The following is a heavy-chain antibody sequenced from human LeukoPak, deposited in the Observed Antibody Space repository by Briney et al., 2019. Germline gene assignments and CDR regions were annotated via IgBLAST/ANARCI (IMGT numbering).Heavy chain of an antibody. CDR1: GYTFTDYG. D-gene: IGHD1-26*01. J-gene: IGHJ5*02. CDR3: ARDIKRSRARWENLGFDP. V-gene: IGHV1-18*01. Sequence: ASVKVSCKASGYTFTDYGISWVRQAPGQGLEWMGWISAYNGDTNYVQKLQGRVTMTTDTSTSTAYMELRSLRSDDTAVYYCARDIKRSRARWENLGFDPWGQGTLVTVSS. CDR2: ISAYNGDT.